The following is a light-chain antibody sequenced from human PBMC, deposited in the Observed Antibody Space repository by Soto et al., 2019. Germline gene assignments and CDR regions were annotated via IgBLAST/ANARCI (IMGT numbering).Light chain of an antibody. CDR3: QQYNNWPPIT. CDR1: QSVSTN. V-gene: IGKV3-15*01. Sequence: EIVMTRSPATLSVCPGERATLSGRASQSVSTNLAWYQQKPGQAPRLLIYGASTRATGIPARFSGNGSGTEFTLTISSLQSEDVAVYYCQQYNNWPPITFGQGTRLEIK. CDR2: GAS. J-gene: IGKJ5*01.